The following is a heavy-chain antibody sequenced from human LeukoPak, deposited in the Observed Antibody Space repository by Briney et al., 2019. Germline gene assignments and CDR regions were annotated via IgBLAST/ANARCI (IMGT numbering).Heavy chain of an antibody. D-gene: IGHD6-19*01. J-gene: IGHJ4*02. Sequence: SETLSLTCTVSGGSISTFYWSWIRQPPGKGLEWIGNVYHSGSTNYKPSLKSRVTISVDTSKNQFSLRLSSVTAADTAVYYCARGGPQWLAAFDSWGQGTLVTVSS. CDR3: ARGGPQWLAAFDS. CDR1: GGSISTFY. V-gene: IGHV4-59*01. CDR2: VYHSGST.